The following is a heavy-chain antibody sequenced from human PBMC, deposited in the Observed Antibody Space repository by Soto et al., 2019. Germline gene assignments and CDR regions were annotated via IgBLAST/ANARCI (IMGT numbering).Heavy chain of an antibody. CDR3: ARGTPNYYDSSGYHPGFDY. Sequence: SVKVSCKASGGTFSSYAISWVRQAPGQGLEWMGGIIPIFGTANYAQKFQGRVTITADESTSTAYMELSSLRSEDTAVYYCARGTPNYYDSSGYHPGFDYWGQGTLVTVS. CDR2: IIPIFGTA. J-gene: IGHJ4*02. V-gene: IGHV1-69*13. CDR1: GGTFSSYA. D-gene: IGHD3-22*01.